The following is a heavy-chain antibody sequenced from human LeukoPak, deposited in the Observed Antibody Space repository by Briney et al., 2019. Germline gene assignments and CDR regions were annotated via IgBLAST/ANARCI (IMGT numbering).Heavy chain of an antibody. CDR2: ISGSGGST. CDR3: AKGRRTLWFGDNWFDP. D-gene: IGHD3-10*01. V-gene: IGHV3-23*01. J-gene: IGHJ5*02. CDR1: GFTFSSYA. Sequence: GSLRLSCAASGFTFSSYAMSWVRQAPGKGLEWVSAISGSGGSTYYADSVKGRFTISRDNSKNTLYLQMNSLRAEDTAVYYCAKGRRTLWFGDNWFDPWGQGTLVTVSS.